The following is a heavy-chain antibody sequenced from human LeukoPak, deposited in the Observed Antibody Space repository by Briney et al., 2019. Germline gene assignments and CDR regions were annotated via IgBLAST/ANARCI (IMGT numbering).Heavy chain of an antibody. D-gene: IGHD1-26*01. CDR3: ARDLFTWELQEGDY. CDR2: ISGSGGST. Sequence: GGSLRLSCAASGFTFSSYAMSWVRQAPGKGLEWVSAISGSGGSTYYTDSVKGRFTISRDNPKNTLYLQMNSLRAEDTAVYYCARDLFTWELQEGDYWGQGTLVTVSS. CDR1: GFTFSSYA. V-gene: IGHV3-23*01. J-gene: IGHJ4*02.